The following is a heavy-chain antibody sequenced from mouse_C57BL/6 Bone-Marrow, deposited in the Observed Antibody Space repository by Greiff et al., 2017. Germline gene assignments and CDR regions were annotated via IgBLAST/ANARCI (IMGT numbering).Heavy chain of an antibody. D-gene: IGHD3-2*02. Sequence: VKLQEPGAELVRPGASVTLSCKASGYTFTDYEMHWVKQTPVHGLEWIGAIDPETGGTAYNQKFKGKAILTADKSSSTAYMQLRSLTSADSAVYYCTVRQLSLYAMDDWGQGTSVTVSS. CDR2: IDPETGGT. J-gene: IGHJ4*01. CDR1: GYTFTDYE. V-gene: IGHV1-15*01. CDR3: TVRQLSLYAMDD.